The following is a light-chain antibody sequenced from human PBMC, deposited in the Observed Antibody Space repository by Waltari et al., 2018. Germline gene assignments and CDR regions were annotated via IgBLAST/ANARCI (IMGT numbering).Light chain of an antibody. V-gene: IGKV1-39*01. CDR2: SAS. CDR1: QNIMTY. Sequence: DIRITQSPSPLSASLGDRVTVTCRASQNIMTYLNWYQHKPGNAPELLIYSASKLQRGVPSRFSGSGSGTDFTLTISSLQPADFATYYCQQSYSVPFTFGPGTNVDRK. CDR3: QQSYSVPFT. J-gene: IGKJ3*01.